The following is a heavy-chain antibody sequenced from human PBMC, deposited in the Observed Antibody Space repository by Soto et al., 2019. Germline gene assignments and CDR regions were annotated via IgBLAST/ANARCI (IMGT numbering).Heavy chain of an antibody. V-gene: IGHV5-10-1*01. CDR2: IDPSDSYT. D-gene: IGHD6-13*01. Sequence: PGESLKISCKGSGYSFTSYWISWVRQMPGKGLEWMGRIDPSDSYTNYSPSFQGHVTISADKSISTAYLQWGSLKASDTAMYYCARHALIAAADYYYYGMDVWGQGTTLTVSS. J-gene: IGHJ6*02. CDR1: GYSFTSYW. CDR3: ARHALIAAADYYYYGMDV.